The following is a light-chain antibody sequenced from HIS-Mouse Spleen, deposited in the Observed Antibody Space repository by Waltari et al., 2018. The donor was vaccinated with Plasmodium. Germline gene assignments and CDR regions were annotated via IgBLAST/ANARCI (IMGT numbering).Light chain of an antibody. V-gene: IGKV3-15*01. CDR3: QQYNNWSFT. CDR1: QSVSSN. CDR2: GAS. Sequence: EIVMTQSPANLSVSPGERAPLPCRASQSVSSNLAWYQQKPGQAPRLLIYGASTRATGIPTRFSGSGSGTEFTLTISSLQSEDFAVYYCQQYNNWSFTFGPGTKVDIK. J-gene: IGKJ3*01.